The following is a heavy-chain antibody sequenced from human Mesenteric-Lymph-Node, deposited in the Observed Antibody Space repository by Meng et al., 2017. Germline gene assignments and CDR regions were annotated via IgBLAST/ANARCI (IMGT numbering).Heavy chain of an antibody. CDR2: ISGSGGST. CDR3: ARGALWGEYYFDY. Sequence: QVVGAGGGLVHPGGSLGISCAALGFTFGSYAMCGVRQAPGKGLEWVSAISGSGGSTYYADSVKGRFTISRDNAKNSLYLQMNSLRAEDTALYYCARGALWGEYYFDYWGQGMLVTVLL. CDR1: GFTFGSYA. V-gene: IGHV3-23*04. D-gene: IGHD5-18*01. J-gene: IGHJ4*02.